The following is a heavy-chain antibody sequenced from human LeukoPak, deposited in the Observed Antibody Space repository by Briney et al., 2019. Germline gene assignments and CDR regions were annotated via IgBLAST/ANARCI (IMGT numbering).Heavy chain of an antibody. Sequence: GGSLRLSCAASGFSVSTNYLTWVRQAPGKGLEWVSIIYGGGNTYYAGSVKGRFIISRDSSKNTLYLQMSSLRAEDTAVYYCAKGTGDMGYYFDYWGQGTLVTVSS. CDR3: AKGTGDMGYYFDY. D-gene: IGHD1-1*01. J-gene: IGHJ4*02. CDR2: IYGGGNT. V-gene: IGHV3-53*01. CDR1: GFSVSTNY.